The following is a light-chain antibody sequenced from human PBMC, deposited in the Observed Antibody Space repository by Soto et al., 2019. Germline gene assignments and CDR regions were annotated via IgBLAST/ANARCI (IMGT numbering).Light chain of an antibody. CDR2: EGT. J-gene: IGLJ1*01. CDR3: SSYSSSTNLFV. Sequence: QSALTQPASVSGSPGQSITISCTGISSDIGTYNYVSWYQQHPGKAPKFIIYEGTNRPSGVSNRFSGSKSANTASLTISGLQAEDDADYFCSSYSSSTNLFVFGGGTKLTVL. V-gene: IGLV2-14*01. CDR1: SSDIGTYNY.